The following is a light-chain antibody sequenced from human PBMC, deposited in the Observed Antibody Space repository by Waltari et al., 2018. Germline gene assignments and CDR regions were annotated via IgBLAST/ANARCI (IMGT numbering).Light chain of an antibody. CDR3: AAWVDSLNVVM. CDR1: SSNIGGHS. J-gene: IGLJ3*02. CDR2: TNN. V-gene: IGLV1-44*01. Sequence: QSVLTQPPSASGTPGQRVTISCSGSSSNIGGHSVNWYQQFPGTAPKLLIFTNNHRPSGVPDRFSASKSDTSASLAIRGLQSDDGAYYYCAAWVDSLNVVMFGGGTKLTVL.